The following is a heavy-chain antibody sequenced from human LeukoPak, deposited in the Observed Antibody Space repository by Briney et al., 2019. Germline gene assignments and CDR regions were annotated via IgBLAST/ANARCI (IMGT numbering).Heavy chain of an antibody. CDR3: AFSVAYYFDY. Sequence: SETLSLTCTVSGVSISSYYWSWIRQPPGKGLEWIGYIHNSGITNYNPSLKSRVTISVDTSKNQFSLKLSSVTAADTAVYYCAFSVAYYFDYWGQGTLVTVSS. J-gene: IGHJ4*02. CDR1: GVSISSYY. CDR2: IHNSGIT. D-gene: IGHD5-12*01. V-gene: IGHV4-59*12.